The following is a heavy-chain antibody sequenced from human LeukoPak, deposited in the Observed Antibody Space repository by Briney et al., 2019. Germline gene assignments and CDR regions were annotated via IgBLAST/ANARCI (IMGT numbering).Heavy chain of an antibody. CDR2: IYYSGST. D-gene: IGHD6-19*01. V-gene: IGHV4-39*07. CDR3: ARDRTYSSGWDRVFFDY. Sequence: PSETLSLTCTVSGGSISSSSYYWGWIRQPPVKGLEWIGSIYYSGSTYYNPSLKSRVTISVDTSKNQFSLKLSSVTAADTAVYYCARDRTYSSGWDRVFFDYWGQGTLVTVSS. J-gene: IGHJ4*02. CDR1: GGSISSSSYY.